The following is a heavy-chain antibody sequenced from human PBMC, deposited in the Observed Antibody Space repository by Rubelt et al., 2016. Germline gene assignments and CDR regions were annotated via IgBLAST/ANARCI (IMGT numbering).Heavy chain of an antibody. V-gene: IGHV4-34*01. D-gene: IGHD4-17*01. CDR3: ASSYGDYPVGY. Sequence: QVQLQQWGAGLLKPSETLSLTCAVYGGSFSGYYWSWIRQPPGKGLEWIGEINHSGSTNYNPSLKSRVTISVETSKNQFSLKLSSVTAADTAVYYCASSYGDYPVGYWGQGTLVTVSS. CDR1: GGSFSGYY. J-gene: IGHJ4*02. CDR2: INHSGST.